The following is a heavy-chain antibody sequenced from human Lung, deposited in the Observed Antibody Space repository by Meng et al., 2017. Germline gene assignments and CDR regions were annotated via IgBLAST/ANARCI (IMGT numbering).Heavy chain of an antibody. Sequence: QGQLQHWGAGLLKPSETRALTCVVSGGSFSDYYRSWIRQAPGKGLEWIGEINHSGSTNYNPSLESRATISVDTSQNNLSLKLSSVTAADSAVYYCARGPTTMAHDFDYWGQGTLVTVSS. CDR2: INHSGST. CDR3: ARGPTTMAHDFDY. J-gene: IGHJ4*02. CDR1: GGSFSDYY. V-gene: IGHV4-34*01. D-gene: IGHD4-11*01.